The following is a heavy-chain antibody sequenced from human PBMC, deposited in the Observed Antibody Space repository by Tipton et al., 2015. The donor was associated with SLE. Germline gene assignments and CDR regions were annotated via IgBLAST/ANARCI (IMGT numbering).Heavy chain of an antibody. D-gene: IGHD1-14*01. CDR1: GGSISSSSFY. V-gene: IGHV4-39*07. J-gene: IGHJ5*02. CDR2: IYYGGST. CDR3: ARDKGTTSWFDP. Sequence: TLSLTCTVSGGSISSSSFYWGWIRQSPGKGLEWIGSIYYGGSTYYHPSLKSRVTMSVDTSKNHISLKLRSMTAADTAVYYCARDKGTTSWFDPWGQGTLVTVSS.